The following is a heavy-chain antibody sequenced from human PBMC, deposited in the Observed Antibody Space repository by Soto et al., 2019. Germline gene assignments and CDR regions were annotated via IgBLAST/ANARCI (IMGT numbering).Heavy chain of an antibody. CDR3: ARVEGSSYYFRHDC. CDR2: IYYSGSS. Sequence: PLSLTCTGSGGCISSGSYHWSWIRQHPGKGLEWIGNIYYSGSSYYNPSLKSRATISIDTSKDQFSLRLGSVTAADTAVYYSARVEGSSYYFRHDCWGRGTLVTVSS. J-gene: IGHJ4*02. CDR1: GGCISSGSYH. V-gene: IGHV4-31*03. D-gene: IGHD1-26*01.